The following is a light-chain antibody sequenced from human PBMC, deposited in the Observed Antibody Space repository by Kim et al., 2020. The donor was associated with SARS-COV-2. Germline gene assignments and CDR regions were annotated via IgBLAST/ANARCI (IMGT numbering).Light chain of an antibody. CDR1: QSVDNRY. CDR2: GAS. CDR3: QQYDISPYN. V-gene: IGKV3-20*01. J-gene: IGKJ2*01. Sequence: EIVLTQSPGTLSLSPGGRATLSCRVSQSVDNRYLAWYQQKPGQSPRLLISGASSRATGISDRFSGSGSRTDFTLTISRLEPEDSAVYYCQQYDISPYNFGQGTKLEI.